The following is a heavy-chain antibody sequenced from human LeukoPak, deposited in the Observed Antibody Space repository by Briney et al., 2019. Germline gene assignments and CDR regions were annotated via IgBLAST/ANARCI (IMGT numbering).Heavy chain of an antibody. Sequence: SETLSLTCTVSGGSISSYYWSWIRQPPGKGLEWIGYIYYSGSTNYNPSLKSRVTISVDTSKNQFSLKLSSVTAADTAVYYCAALGYSSGWYPTDYWGQGTLVTVSP. CDR3: AALGYSSGWYPTDY. CDR2: IYYSGST. CDR1: GGSISSYY. J-gene: IGHJ4*02. V-gene: IGHV4-59*08. D-gene: IGHD6-19*01.